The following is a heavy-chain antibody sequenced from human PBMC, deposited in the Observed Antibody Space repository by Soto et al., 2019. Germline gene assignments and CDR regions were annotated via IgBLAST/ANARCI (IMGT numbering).Heavy chain of an antibody. CDR2: ISNNGAHT. J-gene: IGHJ6*03. Sequence: EAQLVDSGGGLVQPGGSLRLSCAASGFTFSNYEMHWVRPAPVKGLEYVSGISNNGAHTDYAKSVNGRFTIFRDNSENTQYLQMGSLRAEDMALYYCARRGYGSRWPNVYMDVWGKGTTVTVSS. CDR3: ARRGYGSRWPNVYMDV. D-gene: IGHD6-13*01. V-gene: IGHV3-64*01. CDR1: GFTFSNYE.